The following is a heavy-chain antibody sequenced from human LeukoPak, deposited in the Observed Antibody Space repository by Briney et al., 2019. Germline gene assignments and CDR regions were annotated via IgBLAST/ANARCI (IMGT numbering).Heavy chain of an antibody. J-gene: IGHJ6*02. D-gene: IGHD6-6*01. V-gene: IGHV3-7*03. CDR3: AKDMGGQLAAGFYYYYYGMDV. CDR2: IKQDGSEK. CDR1: GFTFSSYW. Sequence: PGGSLRLSCAASGFTFSSYWMSWVRQAPGKGLEWVANIKQDGSEKYYVDSVKGRFTISRDNAKNSLYLQMNSLRAEDTAVYYCAKDMGGQLAAGFYYYYYGMDVWGQGTTVTVSS.